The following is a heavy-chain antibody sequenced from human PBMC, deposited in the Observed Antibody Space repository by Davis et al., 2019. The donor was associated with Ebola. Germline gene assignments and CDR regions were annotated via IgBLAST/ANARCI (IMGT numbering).Heavy chain of an antibody. CDR2: MNPNSGYT. CDR1: GYTFTGYY. J-gene: IGHJ4*02. D-gene: IGHD4-17*01. V-gene: IGHV1-8*02. CDR3: ARTYGDFDY. Sequence: ASVKVSCKASGYTFTGYYMHWVRQAPGQGLEWMGWMNPNSGYTGSAQNFQGRVTMTRDTSISTAYMELSSLRSEDTAVYYCARTYGDFDYWGQGTLVTVSS.